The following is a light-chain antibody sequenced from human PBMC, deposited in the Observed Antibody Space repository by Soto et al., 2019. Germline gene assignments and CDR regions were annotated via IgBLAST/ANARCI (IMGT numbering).Light chain of an antibody. V-gene: IGKV1-33*01. CDR1: QHISHY. Sequence: DIQMTQSPSSLSASVGDRVTITCQASQHISHYLNWYQQKPGEAPKLLIYDASNLKTGVPSRFSGSGYGTDFTFTISSLQPEDIATYYCQQYDNVFTFGQGTRLEIK. CDR2: DAS. J-gene: IGKJ5*01. CDR3: QQYDNVFT.